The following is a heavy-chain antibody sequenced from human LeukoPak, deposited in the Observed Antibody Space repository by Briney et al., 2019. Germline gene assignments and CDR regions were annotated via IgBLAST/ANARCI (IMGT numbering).Heavy chain of an antibody. CDR3: ARYTVSTFSIDY. CDR1: GESFSVHY. J-gene: IGHJ4*02. CDR2: INHAGDT. V-gene: IGHV4-34*01. Sequence: SETLSLTCSVSGESFSVHYWSWLRQPPGKGLEWIGGINHAGDTIYDSSLKSRVTVSLDTSKNQFSLHLNSVTAADTAVYYCARYTVSTFSIDYWGQGTLVIASS. D-gene: IGHD5/OR15-5a*01.